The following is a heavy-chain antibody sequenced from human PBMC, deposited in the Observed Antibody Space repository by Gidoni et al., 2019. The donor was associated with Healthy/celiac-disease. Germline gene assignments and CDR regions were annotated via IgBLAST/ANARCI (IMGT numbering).Heavy chain of an antibody. J-gene: IGHJ6*02. Sequence: EVQLVASGGGLVQPGGSLRLSCSASGFTFSSYAMSWVRQAPGKGLEWVSAISGSGGSTYYADSVKGRFTISRDNSKNTLYLQMNSLRAEDTAVYYCAKVAATVTPYYYYYGMDVWGQGTTVTVSS. V-gene: IGHV3-23*04. CDR2: ISGSGGST. CDR3: AKVAATVTPYYYYYGMDV. D-gene: IGHD4-4*01. CDR1: GFTFSSYA.